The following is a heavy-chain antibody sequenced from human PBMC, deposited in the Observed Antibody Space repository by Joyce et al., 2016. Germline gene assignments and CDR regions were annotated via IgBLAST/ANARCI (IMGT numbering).Heavy chain of an antibody. J-gene: IGHJ6*02. CDR2: ISREESST. CDR3: ARTGGSYYDYYYYGLDV. CDR1: GFTFSSYW. V-gene: IGHV3-74*01. Sequence: EVQLVESGGGLVQPGGSPRLSCPASGFTFSSYWMHWVRQVSGKGLVWVSHISREESSTSYADSVKGRFTISRDNAKNTLYLHMNSLRTEDTAVYYCARTGGSYYDYYYYGLDVWGQGTTVIVSS. D-gene: IGHD1-26*01.